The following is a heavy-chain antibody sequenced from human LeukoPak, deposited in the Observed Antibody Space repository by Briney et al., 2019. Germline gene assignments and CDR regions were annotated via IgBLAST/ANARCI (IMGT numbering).Heavy chain of an antibody. CDR1: GFTFSNYA. CDR3: AKRGRGLLVTGSYFDS. J-gene: IGHJ4*02. CDR2: IASNSGSI. V-gene: IGHV3-9*01. D-gene: IGHD2-21*02. Sequence: PGKSLRLSCAASGFTFSNYAIHWVRQAPGKGLEWVSGIASNSGSIVYADSVKGRFTISRDNAKNFLYLQMDTLRTEDTALYYCAKRGRGLLVTGSYFDSWGQGTLVTVSS.